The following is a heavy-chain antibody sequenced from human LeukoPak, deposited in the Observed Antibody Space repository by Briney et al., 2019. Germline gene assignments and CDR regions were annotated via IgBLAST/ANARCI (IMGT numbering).Heavy chain of an antibody. CDR2: ISAYNGNT. V-gene: IGHV1-18*01. Sequence: ASVKVSCKASGYTFTSYGISWVRQAPGQGLEWMGWMGWISAYNGNTNYAQNLQGRVTMTTDTSTSTAYMELSSLRSEDTAVYYCAREMDRKPPGGWLRYAFDIWGQGTMVTVSS. D-gene: IGHD5-12*01. J-gene: IGHJ3*02. CDR3: AREMDRKPPGGWLRYAFDI. CDR1: GYTFTSYG.